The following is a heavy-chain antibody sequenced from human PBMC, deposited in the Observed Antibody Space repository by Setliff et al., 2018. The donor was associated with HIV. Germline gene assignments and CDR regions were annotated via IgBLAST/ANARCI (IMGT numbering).Heavy chain of an antibody. Sequence: GGSLRLSCAASGFTFSSYSMNWVRQAPGKGLEWVSSISSSSSYIYYADSVKGRLTISRDNARNTVYLQLNSLRAEDTAVYYCARDLSSGPAYWGQGTLVTVSS. D-gene: IGHD3-22*01. CDR2: ISSSSSYI. J-gene: IGHJ4*02. V-gene: IGHV3-21*01. CDR3: ARDLSSGPAY. CDR1: GFTFSSYS.